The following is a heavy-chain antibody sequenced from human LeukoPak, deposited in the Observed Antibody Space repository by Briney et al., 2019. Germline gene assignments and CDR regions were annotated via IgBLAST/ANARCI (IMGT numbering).Heavy chain of an antibody. J-gene: IGHJ4*02. CDR2: IIPILGIA. D-gene: IGHD6-13*01. Sequence: SVKVSCKASGGTFSSYAISWVRQAPGQGLEWMGRIIPILGIANCAQKFQGRVTITADKSTSTAYMELSSLRSEDTAVYYCARVPTEPGSSSWDDYWGQGTLVTVSS. CDR3: ARVPTEPGSSSWDDY. CDR1: GGTFSSYA. V-gene: IGHV1-69*04.